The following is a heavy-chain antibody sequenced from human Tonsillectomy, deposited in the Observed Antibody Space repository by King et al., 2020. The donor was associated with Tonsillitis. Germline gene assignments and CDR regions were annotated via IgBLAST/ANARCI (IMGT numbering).Heavy chain of an antibody. V-gene: IGHV1-18*04. D-gene: IGHD6-19*01. CDR1: GYTFTSYG. CDR2: ISGYNGNT. CDR3: ARDTGIAVPGYFDY. J-gene: IGHJ4*02. Sequence: VQLVQSGAEVKKPGASVKVSCKASGYTFTSYGVNWVRQAPGQGLEWMGWISGYNGNTNYAQKLQGRVTMTTDTSTSTAYMELRSLRSDDTAVYYCARDTGIAVPGYFDYWGQGTLVTVFS.